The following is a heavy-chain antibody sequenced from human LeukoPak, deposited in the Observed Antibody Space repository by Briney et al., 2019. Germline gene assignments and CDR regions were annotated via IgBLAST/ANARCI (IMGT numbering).Heavy chain of an antibody. CDR1: GGSISSGDYY. CDR3: ARGGDYRLKYFQH. Sequence: PSETLSLTCTVSGGSISSGDYYWSWIRQPPGKGLEWIGYIYYSGSTYYNPSLKSRVTISVDTSKNQFSLKLSSVTAADTAVYYCARGGDYRLKYFQHWGQGTLVTVSS. J-gene: IGHJ1*01. D-gene: IGHD2-21*01. CDR2: IYYSGST. V-gene: IGHV4-30-4*08.